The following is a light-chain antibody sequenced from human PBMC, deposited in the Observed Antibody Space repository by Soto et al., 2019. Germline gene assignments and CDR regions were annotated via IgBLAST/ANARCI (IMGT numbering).Light chain of an antibody. CDR1: QSVSYK. Sequence: EIVMTQSPATLSVSPGERATLSCRASQSVSYKLAWYQQKPGQTPRLLIYDASTRATGVPARFSGSGSGTEFTLNISSLQSEDFAVYYCHHYTTWSQTCGQGTRLDIK. J-gene: IGKJ5*01. V-gene: IGKV3-15*01. CDR3: HHYTTWSQT. CDR2: DAS.